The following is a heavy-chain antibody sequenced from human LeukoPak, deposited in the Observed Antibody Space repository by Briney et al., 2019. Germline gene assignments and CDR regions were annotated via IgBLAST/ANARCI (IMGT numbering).Heavy chain of an antibody. Sequence: SETLSLTCTVSGGSISSSGHLWGWIRQPPGKGLEWIGSMSYSGSPTYNPSLKSRVIISIDTSKNQLSLQLSSVTAADTAVYYCASRMPGVTVAGLHWGQGTLVTVSS. CDR2: MSYSGSP. J-gene: IGHJ4*02. CDR1: GGSISSSGHL. D-gene: IGHD6-19*01. CDR3: ASRMPGVTVAGLH. V-gene: IGHV4-39*01.